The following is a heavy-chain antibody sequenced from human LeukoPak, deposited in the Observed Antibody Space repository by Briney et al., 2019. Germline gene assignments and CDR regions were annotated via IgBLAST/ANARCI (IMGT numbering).Heavy chain of an antibody. CDR3: ARGGLVRGTLNSLSACDI. CDR2: TYYRSKWYI. Sequence: SQTLSLTCAISGDSVSSNSAGWNWIRQSPSRGLEWLGRTYYRSKWYIDYAISVNSRITINPDTSKNQFSLQLKSVTPEDTAVYYCARGGLVRGTLNSLSACDIWGQGTMVTVSS. V-gene: IGHV6-1*01. J-gene: IGHJ3*02. CDR1: GDSVSSNSAG. D-gene: IGHD3-10*01.